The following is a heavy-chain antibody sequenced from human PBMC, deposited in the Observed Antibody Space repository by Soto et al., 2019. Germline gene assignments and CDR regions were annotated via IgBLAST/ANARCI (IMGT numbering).Heavy chain of an antibody. D-gene: IGHD3-10*01. J-gene: IGHJ4*02. CDR3: ARVRLLGPTSVLITIFDY. V-gene: IGHV4-30-4*01. CDR1: GGSISSGDYY. Sequence: SETLSLTCTVSGGSISSGDYYWSWIRQPPGKGLEWIGYIYYSGSTYYNPSLKSRVTISVDTSKNQFSLKLSSVTAADTAVYYCARVRLLGPTSVLITIFDYWGQGTLVTVSS. CDR2: IYYSGST.